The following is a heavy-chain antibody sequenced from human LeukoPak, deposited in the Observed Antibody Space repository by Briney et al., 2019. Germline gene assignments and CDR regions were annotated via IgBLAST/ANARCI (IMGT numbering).Heavy chain of an antibody. V-gene: IGHV4-39*01. Sequence: SETLSLTCTVSGGSISSISFYWGWIRQPPGKGLEWIGSIYYSGSTYYNPSLKSRVTISVDTSKNQFSLKLSSVTAADTAVYYCARHTPGIAVAGIDYWGQGTLVTVSS. CDR2: IYYSGST. CDR1: GGSISSISFY. D-gene: IGHD6-19*01. J-gene: IGHJ4*02. CDR3: ARHTPGIAVAGIDY.